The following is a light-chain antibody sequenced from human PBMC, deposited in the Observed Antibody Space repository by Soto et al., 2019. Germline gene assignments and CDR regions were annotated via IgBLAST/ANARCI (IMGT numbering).Light chain of an antibody. CDR3: QQSYSTPYT. CDR1: QSITSY. J-gene: IGKJ2*01. V-gene: IGKV1-39*01. Sequence: DIQMTQSPSSLSASVGDRVTITCRASQSITSYLNWYQQKPGKPPKLLIYAATHLQSGVPSRFRGSGSGTDFTLTISSLQPEDFATYYCQQSYSTPYTFGQGTKLEIK. CDR2: AAT.